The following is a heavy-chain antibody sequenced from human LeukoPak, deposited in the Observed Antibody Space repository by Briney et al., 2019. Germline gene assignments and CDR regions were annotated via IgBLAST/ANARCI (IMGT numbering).Heavy chain of an antibody. J-gene: IGHJ4*02. D-gene: IGHD1-26*01. V-gene: IGHV3-30*04. CDR3: ARAFGGSYSSTVDY. CDR2: MSYDGSHE. CDR1: GFTLSNYA. Sequence: GGSLRLSCVVSGFTLSNYAMHWVRQAPGQAPGRGLEWVAVMSYDGSHEYYADSVKGRFTISRDNPKSTLYLQMNSLRPEDTAVYYCARAFGGSYSSTVDYWGQGTLVTVSS.